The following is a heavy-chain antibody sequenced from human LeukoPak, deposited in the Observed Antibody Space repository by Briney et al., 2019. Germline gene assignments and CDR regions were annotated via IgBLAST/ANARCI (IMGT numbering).Heavy chain of an antibody. CDR1: GFTYSSYT. CDR2: ITTGGPNT. J-gene: IGHJ4*02. V-gene: IGHV3-23*01. Sequence: GGSLRLSCTASGFTYSSYTMSWVRQAPGKGLKWVSTITTGGPNTYYADSVKGRFTVSRDDSKNTLYLQMNSLRAEDTAVYYCAKDGGLWVSAHWGDSWGRGTLVTVSS. D-gene: IGHD7-27*01. CDR3: AKDGGLWVSAHWGDS.